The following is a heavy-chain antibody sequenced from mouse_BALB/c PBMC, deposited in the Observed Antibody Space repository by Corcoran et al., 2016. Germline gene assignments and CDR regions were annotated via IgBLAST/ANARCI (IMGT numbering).Heavy chain of an antibody. J-gene: IGHJ1*01. V-gene: IGHV1-26*01. CDR3: ARDYDYWYCDV. CDR2: INPYNGAT. D-gene: IGHD2-4*01. Sequence: EVQLQQSGPELVKPGASVKISCKASGYSFTGYYMHWVKQSHVKSLEWIGRINPYNGATSYNQNFKDKVSLTVDKSSSTAYMELHSLTSEDSAVYYCARDYDYWYCDVWGAGTTVTVSS. CDR1: GYSFTGYY.